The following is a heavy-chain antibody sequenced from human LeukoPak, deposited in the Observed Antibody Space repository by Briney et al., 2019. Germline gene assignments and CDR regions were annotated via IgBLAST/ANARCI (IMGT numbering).Heavy chain of an antibody. CDR2: IKQDGSEK. Sequence: GGSLRLSCAASGFTFSPYWMSWVRQAPGKGLEWVANIKQDGSEKYYVGSVKGRFTISRDNAKNSLYLQMNSLRVEDTAVYYCARDGLGVVGRSGYYYGPPHFDYWGQGTLVTVSS. CDR3: ARDGLGVVGRSGYYYGPPHFDY. V-gene: IGHV3-7*05. D-gene: IGHD3-22*01. J-gene: IGHJ4*02. CDR1: GFTFSPYW.